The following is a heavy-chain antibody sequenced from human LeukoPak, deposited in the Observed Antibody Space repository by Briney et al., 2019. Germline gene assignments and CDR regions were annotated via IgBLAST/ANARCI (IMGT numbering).Heavy chain of an antibody. V-gene: IGHV3-23*01. CDR1: GFTFSSYA. J-gene: IGHJ4*02. CDR3: ARVKDYYDSSGGY. CDR2: ISGSGDST. D-gene: IGHD3-22*01. Sequence: GGSLRLSCAASGFTFSSYAMSWVRQAPGKGLEWVSVISGSGDSTYYPDSVKGRFTIPRDNAKNSLYLQMNSLRAEDTAVYYCARVKDYYDSSGGYWGQGTLVTVSS.